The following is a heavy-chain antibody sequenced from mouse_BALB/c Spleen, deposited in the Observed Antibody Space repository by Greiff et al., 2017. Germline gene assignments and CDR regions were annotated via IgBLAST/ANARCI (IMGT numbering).Heavy chain of an antibody. CDR1: GFPFSSYG. V-gene: IGHV5-6*01. D-gene: IGHD2-4*01. Sequence: EVQGVESGGDLVKPGGSLKLSCAASGFPFSSYGMSWVRQAPDKRLEWVATISSGGSYTYYPDSVKGRFTISRDNAKNTLYLQMSSLKSEDTAMYYCARDDDDGGFAYWGQGTLVTVSA. J-gene: IGHJ3*01. CDR3: ARDDDDGGFAY. CDR2: ISSGGSYT.